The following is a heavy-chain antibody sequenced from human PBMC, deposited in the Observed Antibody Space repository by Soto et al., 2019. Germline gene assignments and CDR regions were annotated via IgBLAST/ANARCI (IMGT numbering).Heavy chain of an antibody. Sequence: GGSLRLSCAASGFIFRSYGMHWVRQTPGKGLNWVAMIWYDGSKSDYGESVKGRFTLSRDNSKNTLYLEMNSLRAEDTGIYFCVREPVQYCGDDRYGRGWFDPWGQGTLVTVSS. J-gene: IGHJ5*02. CDR3: VREPVQYCGDDRYGRGWFDP. V-gene: IGHV3-33*01. CDR1: GFIFRSYG. D-gene: IGHD2-21*02. CDR2: IWYDGSKS.